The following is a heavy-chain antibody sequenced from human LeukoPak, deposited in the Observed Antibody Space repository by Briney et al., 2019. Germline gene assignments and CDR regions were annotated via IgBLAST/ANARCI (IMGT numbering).Heavy chain of an antibody. CDR1: GGSISNY. D-gene: IGHD3-22*01. CDR2: IYYSGST. J-gene: IGHJ5*02. CDR3: ARERAPDSSGYYYNWFDP. Sequence: SETLSLTCTVSGGSISNYWSWIRQPPGKGLEWIGYIYYSGSTYYNPSLKSRVTISVDTSKNQFSLKLSSVTAADTAVYYCARERAPDSSGYYYNWFDPWGQGTLVTVSS. V-gene: IGHV4-59*12.